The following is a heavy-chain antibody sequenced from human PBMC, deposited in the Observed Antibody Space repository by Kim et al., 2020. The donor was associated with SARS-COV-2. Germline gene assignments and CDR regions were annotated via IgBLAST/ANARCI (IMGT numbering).Heavy chain of an antibody. Sequence: SATLSLTCTVSGGSISSYYWSWIRQPPGKGLEWIGYIYYSGSTNYNPSLKSRVTISVDTSKNQFSLKLSSVTAADTAVYYCARLLDYYGSGSYYPHLFDYWGQGTLVTVSS. CDR3: ARLLDYYGSGSYYPHLFDY. D-gene: IGHD3-10*01. CDR1: GGSISSYY. V-gene: IGHV4-59*01. CDR2: IYYSGST. J-gene: IGHJ4*02.